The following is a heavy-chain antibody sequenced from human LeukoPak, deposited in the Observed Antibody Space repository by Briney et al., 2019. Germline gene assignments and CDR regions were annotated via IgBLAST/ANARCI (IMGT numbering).Heavy chain of an antibody. CDR3: ARQSPTFGSRIAAAGDAFDI. Sequence: GESLKISCKGSGYSFTSYWIGWVRQMPGKGLEWMGIIYPGDSDTRCSTSFQGQVTISADKSISTAYLQWSSLKASDTAMYYCARQSPTFGSRIAAAGDAFDIWGQGTMVTVSS. V-gene: IGHV5-51*01. CDR1: GYSFTSYW. J-gene: IGHJ3*02. CDR2: IYPGDSDT. D-gene: IGHD6-13*01.